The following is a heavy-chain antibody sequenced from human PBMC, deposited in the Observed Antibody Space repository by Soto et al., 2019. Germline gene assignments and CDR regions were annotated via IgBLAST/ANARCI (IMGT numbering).Heavy chain of an antibody. CDR2: IYYSGGT. D-gene: IGHD3-10*01. V-gene: IGHV4-59*01. CDR1: GGSISSYY. J-gene: IGHJ3*02. CDR3: AREYGSGSYYNGDAFDI. Sequence: QVQLQESGPGLVKPSETLSLTCTVSGGSISSYYWSWIRQPPGKGLEWIGYIYYSGGTNYNPSLKMRVTISVDTSKNQFSLKLSSVTAADTAVYYCAREYGSGSYYNGDAFDIWGQGTMVTVSS.